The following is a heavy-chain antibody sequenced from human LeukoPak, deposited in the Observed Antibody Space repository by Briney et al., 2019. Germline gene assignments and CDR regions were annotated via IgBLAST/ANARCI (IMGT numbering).Heavy chain of an antibody. D-gene: IGHD4-17*01. CDR1: GFTFTSSA. Sequence: SVKVSCKASGFTFTSSAMQWVRQARGQRLEWIGWIVVGSGNTNYAQKFQGRVTITADKSTSTAYMELSSLRSEDTAVYYCARRDYGDAFDYWGQGTLVTVSS. V-gene: IGHV1-58*02. CDR2: IVVGSGNT. CDR3: ARRDYGDAFDY. J-gene: IGHJ4*02.